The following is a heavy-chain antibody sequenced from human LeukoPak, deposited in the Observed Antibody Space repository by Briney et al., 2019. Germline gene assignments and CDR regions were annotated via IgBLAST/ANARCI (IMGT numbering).Heavy chain of an antibody. CDR1: GGSISSGDYY. CDR3: ARGDRDLGY. D-gene: IGHD3-22*01. J-gene: IGHJ4*02. CDR2: IYTSGTT. V-gene: IGHV4-61*02. Sequence: SETLSLTCTVSGGSISSGDYYWSWIRQPPGKGLEWIGRIYTSGTTNYNPSLKSRVTMSLDTSKNQFSLKLTSVTAADTAVYYCARGDRDLGYWGQGTLVTVSS.